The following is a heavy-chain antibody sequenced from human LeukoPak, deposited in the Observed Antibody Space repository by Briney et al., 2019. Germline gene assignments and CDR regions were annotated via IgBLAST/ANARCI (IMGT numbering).Heavy chain of an antibody. V-gene: IGHV1-18*01. D-gene: IGHD3-10*02. Sequence: ASVKVSCKSSGYTFFSYGISWVRQAPGQGLEWMGWISGYSGNTTYAQKFQGRVTMTTDTSTSTAYMELRSLRSDDTAVYYWAGPRGFKYVFESGYWGQGTLVTGSP. CDR1: GYTFFSYG. CDR3: AGPRGFKYVFESGY. CDR2: ISGYSGNT. J-gene: IGHJ4*01.